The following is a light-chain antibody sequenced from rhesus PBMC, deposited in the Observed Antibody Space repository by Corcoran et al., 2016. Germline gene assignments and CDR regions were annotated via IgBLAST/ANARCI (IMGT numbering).Light chain of an antibody. J-gene: IGKJ3*01. V-gene: IGKV1-25*02. CDR3: QHYYDNPFT. Sequence: DIQMTQSPSALSASVGDRVTISCRASQNIYSNLAWYQQKPGKAPKLLIYASSSLQTGIPSRFRGSGSGTDFTLPLSSLQPDDSAAYYCQHYYDNPFTFGPGTKLDIK. CDR2: ASS. CDR1: QNIYSN.